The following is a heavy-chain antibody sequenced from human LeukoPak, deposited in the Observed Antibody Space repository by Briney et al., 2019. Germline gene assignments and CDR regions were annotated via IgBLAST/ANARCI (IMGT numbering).Heavy chain of an antibody. CDR3: AREFSYYGSGSYYNADFDY. J-gene: IGHJ4*02. CDR1: GYTFTSYG. V-gene: IGHV1-18*01. D-gene: IGHD3-10*01. CDR2: ISAYNGNT. Sequence: ASVKVSRKASGYTFTSYGISWVRQAPGQGLEWMGWISAYNGNTNYAQKLQGRVTMTTDTSTSTAYMELRSLRSDDTAVYYCAREFSYYGSGSYYNADFDYWGQGTLVTVSS.